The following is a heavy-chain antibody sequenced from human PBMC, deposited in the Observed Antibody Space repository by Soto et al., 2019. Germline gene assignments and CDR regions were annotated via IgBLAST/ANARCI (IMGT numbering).Heavy chain of an antibody. V-gene: IGHV4-39*01. CDR2: IYYSGST. J-gene: IGHJ4*02. D-gene: IGHD5-12*01. Sequence: SETLSLTCTVSGGSISSSSYYWGWIRQPPGKGLEWIGSIYYSGSTYYNPSLKSQVTISVDTSKNQFSLKLSSVTAADTAVYYCARLISGTFDYWGQGTLVTVSS. CDR3: ARLISGTFDY. CDR1: GGSISSSSYY.